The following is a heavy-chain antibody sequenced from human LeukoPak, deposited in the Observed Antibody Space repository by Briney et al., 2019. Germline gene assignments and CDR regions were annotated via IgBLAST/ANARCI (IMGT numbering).Heavy chain of an antibody. CDR3: ARDAGYCSSTSCYHGMDV. V-gene: IGHV3-33*01. CDR2: IWYDGSNK. CDR1: GFTFSSYG. J-gene: IGHJ6*04. D-gene: IGHD2-2*01. Sequence: GGSLRLSCAASGFTFSSYGMHWVRQAPGKGLERVAVIWYDGSNKYYADSVKGRFTISRDNSKNTLYLQMNSLRAEDTAVYYCARDAGYCSSTSCYHGMDVWGKGTTVTVSS.